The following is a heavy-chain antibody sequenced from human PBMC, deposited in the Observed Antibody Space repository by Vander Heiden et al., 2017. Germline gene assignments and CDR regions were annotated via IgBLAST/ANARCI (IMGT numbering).Heavy chain of an antibody. Sequence: EVQLVQSGAALNKPGESLKISCQASGYSFVSYWIGWVRQVPGKGLEWMGVIYPDNSDTRYSPAFQGQVTISADKSSNTAFLQWSSLKASDTAIYYCAKHSYGDGAFFWGQGTLVTVSS. CDR3: AKHSYGDGAFF. J-gene: IGHJ4*02. CDR2: IYPDNSDT. V-gene: IGHV5-51*01. CDR1: GYSFVSYW. D-gene: IGHD4-17*01.